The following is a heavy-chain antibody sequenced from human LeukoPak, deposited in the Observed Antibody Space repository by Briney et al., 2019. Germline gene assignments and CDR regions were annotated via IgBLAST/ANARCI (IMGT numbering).Heavy chain of an antibody. D-gene: IGHD6-13*01. CDR3: ARDEYSSIWHYFDY. Sequence: ASVKVSCKASGYTYTSYGISWVRQAPGQGLEWMGWISAHSGNTNYAQEVQGRVTMTTDTSTSTAYMELRSLRSDDTTVYYCARDEYSSIWHYFDYWGQGTLVTVSS. CDR1: GYTYTSYG. V-gene: IGHV1-18*01. CDR2: ISAHSGNT. J-gene: IGHJ4*02.